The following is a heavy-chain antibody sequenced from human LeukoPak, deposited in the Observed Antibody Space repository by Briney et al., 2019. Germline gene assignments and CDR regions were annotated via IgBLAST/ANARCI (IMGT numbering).Heavy chain of an antibody. J-gene: IGHJ2*01. CDR1: GFTFSSYE. CDR2: ISSSGSTI. Sequence: PGGSLRLSCAASGFTFSSYEMNWVRQAPGKGLEWVSYISSSGSTIYYADSVKGRFTISRDNSQSTLNLQMDNLRAEDTAVYYCVRDTCGCGSGWQLYWHFDLWGRGTLVTVSS. D-gene: IGHD6-19*01. CDR3: VRDTCGCGSGWQLYWHFDL. V-gene: IGHV3-48*03.